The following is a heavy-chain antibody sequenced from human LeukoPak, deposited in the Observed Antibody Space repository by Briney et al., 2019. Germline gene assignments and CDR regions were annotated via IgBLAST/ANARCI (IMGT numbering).Heavy chain of an antibody. CDR2: IYYSGST. CDR1: GGSISSYY. J-gene: IGHJ5*02. CDR3: ARTPPSNWVDP. Sequence: PSETLSLTCTVSGGSISSYYWSWIRQPPGKGLEWIGYIYYSGSTNYNPSLKSRVTISVDTSKNQFSLKLSSVTAADTAVYYCARTPPSNWVDPWGQGTLVTVSS. V-gene: IGHV4-59*01.